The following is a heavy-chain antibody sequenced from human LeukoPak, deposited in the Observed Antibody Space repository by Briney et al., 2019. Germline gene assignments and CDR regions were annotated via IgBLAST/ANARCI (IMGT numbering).Heavy chain of an antibody. J-gene: IGHJ4*02. V-gene: IGHV3-15*01. D-gene: IGHD5-18*01. CDR1: GFTFSNYG. Sequence: PGGSLRLSCAASGFTFSNYGMHWVRQAPGKGLEWVGRIKSKTDGGTTDYAAPVKGRFTISRDDSKNTLYLQMNSLKTEDTAVYYCTTDPKWIQLWSLSNWGQGTLVTVSS. CDR3: TTDPKWIQLWSLSN. CDR2: IKSKTDGGTT.